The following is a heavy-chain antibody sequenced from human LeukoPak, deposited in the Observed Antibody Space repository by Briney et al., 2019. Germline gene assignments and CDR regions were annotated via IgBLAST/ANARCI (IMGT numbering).Heavy chain of an antibody. CDR1: GFTFSNSA. Sequence: GGSLRLSCVASGFTFSNSAMRWVRQAPGKGLEWVSAISGSGDIIYYADSVKGRFTISRDNSKNTLYLQMNSLRAEDTAVYYCAAGTSPYYYFDFWGQGTLVTVSS. D-gene: IGHD3-10*01. V-gene: IGHV3-23*01. CDR2: ISGSGDII. J-gene: IGHJ4*02. CDR3: AAGTSPYYYFDF.